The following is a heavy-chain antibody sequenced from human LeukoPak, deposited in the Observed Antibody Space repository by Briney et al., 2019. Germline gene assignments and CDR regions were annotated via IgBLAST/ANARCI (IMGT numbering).Heavy chain of an antibody. J-gene: IGHJ4*02. V-gene: IGHV3-74*03. CDR3: ARDYAGSPDY. CDR2: INGDGSTT. D-gene: IGHD3-10*01. CDR1: GFTFSTYW. Sequence: GGSLRLSCTASGFTFSTYWINRVRQSPGKGLVWVALINGDGSTTTHADSVKGRFTISRDNAKNTAYLQMNSLRDEDTAVYFCARDYAGSPDYWGQGTLVTVSA.